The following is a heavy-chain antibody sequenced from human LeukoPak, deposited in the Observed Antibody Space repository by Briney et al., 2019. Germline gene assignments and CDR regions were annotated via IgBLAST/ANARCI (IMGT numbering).Heavy chain of an antibody. CDR1: IGSFSDFH. CDR2: INHSGST. J-gene: IGHJ6*03. CDR3: ARVRKSFSGRFFSYAYYYYMDV. D-gene: IGHD1-26*01. Sequence: SETLSLTCAVYIGSFSDFHWSWIRQPPGKGLEWIAEINHSGSTNYNTSLKSRVTISVDTSKNQFSLKLSSVTAADTAMYYCARVRKSFSGRFFSYAYYYYMDVWGKGTTVTVSS. V-gene: IGHV4-34*01.